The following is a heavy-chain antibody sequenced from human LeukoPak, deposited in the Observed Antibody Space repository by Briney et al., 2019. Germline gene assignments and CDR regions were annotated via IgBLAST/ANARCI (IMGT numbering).Heavy chain of an antibody. J-gene: IGHJ4*02. Sequence: ASVKVSCKASGYTFTSYCMHWVRQAPGQGLEWMGWINPKSGGTNYAQKFQGRVTMTRDTSISTTYMELSSLRSDDTAVYYCARDLGISGWYAPPLGYFDYWGQGTLVTVSS. CDR3: ARDLGISGWYAPPLGYFDY. CDR1: GYTFTSYC. CDR2: INPKSGGT. V-gene: IGHV1-2*02. D-gene: IGHD6-19*01.